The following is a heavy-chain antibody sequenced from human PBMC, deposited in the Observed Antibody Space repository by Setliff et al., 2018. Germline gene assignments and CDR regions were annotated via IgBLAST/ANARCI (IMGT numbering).Heavy chain of an antibody. CDR3: ARDRGGGLYDY. CDR2: INGDGSEK. CDR1: GFSFSNYA. V-gene: IGHV3-7*01. D-gene: IGHD3-16*01. Sequence: GGSLRLSCEASGFSFSNYAMSWVRQAPGKGLEWVANINGDGSEKRYVYSVKGRFTVSKDNADKSLYLQMDSLRVEDTAMYFCARDRGGGLYDYWGRGTLVTVSS. J-gene: IGHJ4*02.